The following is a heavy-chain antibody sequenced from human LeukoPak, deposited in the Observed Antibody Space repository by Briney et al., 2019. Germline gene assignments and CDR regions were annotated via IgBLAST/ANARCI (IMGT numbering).Heavy chain of an antibody. Sequence: SETLSLTCAVYGGSFSGYYWSWIRQPPGKGLEWIGEINHSGSANYNPSLKSRVTISVDTSKNQFSLKLSSVTAADTAVYYCARALGGYSNYYMDVWGKGTTVTVSS. D-gene: IGHD3-22*01. CDR3: ARALGGYSNYYMDV. J-gene: IGHJ6*03. CDR2: INHSGSA. CDR1: GGSFSGYY. V-gene: IGHV4-34*01.